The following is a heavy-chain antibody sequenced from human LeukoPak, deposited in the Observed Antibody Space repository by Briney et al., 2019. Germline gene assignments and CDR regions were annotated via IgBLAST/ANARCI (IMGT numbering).Heavy chain of an antibody. CDR2: INPNSGGT. CDR1: GYTFTGYY. J-gene: IGHJ4*02. D-gene: IGHD1-26*01. Sequence: ASVKVSCKASGYTFTGYYMHWVRQAPGQGLEWMGWINPNSGGTNYAQKFQGRVTMTRDTSISTAYMELSRLGSDDTAVYYCASSSYVRATFGHQDYWGQGTLVTVSS. CDR3: ASSSYVRATFGHQDY. V-gene: IGHV1-2*02.